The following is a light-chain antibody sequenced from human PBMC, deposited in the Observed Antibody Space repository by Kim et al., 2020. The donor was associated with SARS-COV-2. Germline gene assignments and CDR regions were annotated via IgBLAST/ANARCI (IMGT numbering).Light chain of an antibody. CDR1: SSDFGGYNY. V-gene: IGLV2-14*04. CDR2: DVT. J-gene: IGLJ3*02. CDR3: TSYTSSSTWV. Sequence: GQSITISCTGTSSDFGGYNYVSWYQQHPGKAPKLVIYDVTKRPSGVSNRFSGSKSGNTASLTISGLQAEDEADYYCTSYTSSSTWVFGGGTQLSVL.